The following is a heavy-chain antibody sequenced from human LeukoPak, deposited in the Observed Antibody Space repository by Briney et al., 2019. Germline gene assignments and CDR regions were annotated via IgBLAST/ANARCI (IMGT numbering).Heavy chain of an antibody. CDR2: IKQDGSEK. Sequence: GGSLRLSCAASGFTFSSYWMSWVRQAPGKGLEWVANIKQDGSEKYYADSVKGRFTISRDNSKNTLFLQMGSLKDEDTAIYYCGRGGLHCSGPSCPRPIFDYWGQGTLVTVSS. D-gene: IGHD2-2*01. CDR3: GRGGLHCSGPSCPRPIFDY. J-gene: IGHJ4*02. CDR1: GFTFSSYW. V-gene: IGHV3-7*04.